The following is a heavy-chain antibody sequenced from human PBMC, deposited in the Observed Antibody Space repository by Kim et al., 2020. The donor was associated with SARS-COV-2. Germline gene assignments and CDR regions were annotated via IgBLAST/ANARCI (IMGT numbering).Heavy chain of an antibody. D-gene: IGHD3-10*01. CDR3: ARHYGSGRPYFDY. V-gene: IGHV4-59*08. J-gene: IGHJ4*02. Sequence: YNPSLKSRVTISVDTSKNQFSLKLISVTAADTAVYYCARHYGSGRPYFDYWGQGTLVTVSS.